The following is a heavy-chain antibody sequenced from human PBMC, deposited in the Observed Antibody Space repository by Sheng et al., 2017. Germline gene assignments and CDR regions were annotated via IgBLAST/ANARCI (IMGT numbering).Heavy chain of an antibody. V-gene: IGHV4-38-2*02. J-gene: IGHJ5*02. CDR3: ARGNVGFGSALTFDP. CDR1: GSSITTGTF. CDR2: ISHTGST. Sequence: QVQLLESGPGLVKPSETLSLTCTVSGSSITTGTFWAWMRQPPGKGLEWIGSISHTGSTYYNPSLRSRLTISLDTSNNQFSLRMTSVTAADTALYYCARGNVGFGSALTFDPWGQGTLVT. D-gene: IGHD3-10*01.